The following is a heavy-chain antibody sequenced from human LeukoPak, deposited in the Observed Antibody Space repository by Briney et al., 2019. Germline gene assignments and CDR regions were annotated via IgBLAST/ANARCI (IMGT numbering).Heavy chain of an antibody. V-gene: IGHV3-74*01. Sequence: GGSLRLSCVASGFTLSNHWMHWVRQVPGKGPVWVSRSDGGGSSTSYADSVKGRFSISRDNAKSTLYLQMNSLRAEDTAVYYCARGPGSSGGAYVGDYWGHGTLVTVSS. J-gene: IGHJ4*01. CDR2: SDGGGSST. CDR3: ARGPGSSGGAYVGDY. CDR1: GFTLSNHW. D-gene: IGHD3-22*01.